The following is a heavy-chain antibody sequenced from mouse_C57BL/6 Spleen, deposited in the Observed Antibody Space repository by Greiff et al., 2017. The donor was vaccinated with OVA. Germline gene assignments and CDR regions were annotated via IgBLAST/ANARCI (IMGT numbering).Heavy chain of an antibody. J-gene: IGHJ2*01. V-gene: IGHV1-80*01. CDR1: GYAFSSYW. Sequence: VQGVESGAELVKPGASVKISCKASGYAFSSYWMNWVKQRPGKGLEWIGQIYPGDGDTNYNGKFKGKATLTADKSSSTAYMQLSSLTSEDSAVYFCARRLTGAFDYWGQGTTLTVSS. D-gene: IGHD4-1*01. CDR2: IYPGDGDT. CDR3: ARRLTGAFDY.